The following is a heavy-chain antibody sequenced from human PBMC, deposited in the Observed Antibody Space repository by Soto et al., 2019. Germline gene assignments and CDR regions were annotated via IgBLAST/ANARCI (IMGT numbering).Heavy chain of an antibody. J-gene: IGHJ3*02. V-gene: IGHV1-3*01. Sequence: ASVKVSCKASGYTFTSYAMHWVRQAPGQRLEWMGWNNAGNGNTKYSQKFQGRVTITRDTSVSTAYMELSSLRSEDTAVYYCARGLYYYDSSGSLDAFDIWGQGTMVTVSS. CDR1: GYTFTSYA. CDR3: ARGLYYYDSSGSLDAFDI. D-gene: IGHD3-22*01. CDR2: NNAGNGNT.